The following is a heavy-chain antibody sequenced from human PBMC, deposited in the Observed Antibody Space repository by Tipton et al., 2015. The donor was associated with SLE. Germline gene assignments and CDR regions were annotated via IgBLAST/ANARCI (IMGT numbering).Heavy chain of an antibody. Sequence: QVQLVQSGAEVKKPGASVKVSCKASGYTFTSYDVNWVRQATGQGLEWMGWMNPNSGNTGYAQKFQGRVTMTRNTSVSTVYMELSSLRSEDTAVYYCAREAPTTVTPNDAFDIWGQGTMVTVSS. J-gene: IGHJ3*02. CDR2: MNPNSGNT. CDR1: GYTFTSYD. D-gene: IGHD4-17*01. CDR3: AREAPTTVTPNDAFDI. V-gene: IGHV1-8*02.